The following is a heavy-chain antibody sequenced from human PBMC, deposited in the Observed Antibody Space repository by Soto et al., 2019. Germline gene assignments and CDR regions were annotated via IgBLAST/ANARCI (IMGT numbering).Heavy chain of an antibody. CDR1: GGSISSSNW. J-gene: IGHJ6*02. CDR2: IYHSGST. V-gene: IGHV4-4*02. CDR3: ASVSGSNYYGMDV. D-gene: IGHD1-26*01. Sequence: QVQLQESGPGLVKHSGTLSLTCAVSGGSISSSNWWSWVRQPPGKGLEWIGEIYHSGSTNYNPSLKSRVTISVDKSKNQFSLKLSSVIAADTAVYYCASVSGSNYYGMDVWGQGTTVTVSS.